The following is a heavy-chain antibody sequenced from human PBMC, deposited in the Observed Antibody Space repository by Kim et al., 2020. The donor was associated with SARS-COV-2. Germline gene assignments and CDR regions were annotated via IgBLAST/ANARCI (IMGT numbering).Heavy chain of an antibody. J-gene: IGHJ4*02. V-gene: IGHV3-30*02. Sequence: VKGRFTISRDNSKNTLYLQRNSRRAEDTAVYYCAKGLSTIFGVVITPFDYWGQGTLVTVSS. CDR3: AKGLSTIFGVVITPFDY. D-gene: IGHD3-3*01.